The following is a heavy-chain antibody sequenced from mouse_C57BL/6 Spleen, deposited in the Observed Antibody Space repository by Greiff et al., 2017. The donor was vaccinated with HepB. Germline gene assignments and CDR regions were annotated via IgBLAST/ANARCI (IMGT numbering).Heavy chain of an antibody. Sequence: EVMLVESGGGLVQPGGSLKLSCAASGFTFSDYGMAWVRQAPRKGPEWVAFISNLAYSIYYADTVTGRFTISRENAKNNLYLEMSSLRSEDTAMYYCARSTMITRAMDYWGQGTSVTVSS. D-gene: IGHD2-4*01. CDR1: GFTFSDYG. V-gene: IGHV5-15*01. CDR3: ARSTMITRAMDY. CDR2: ISNLAYSI. J-gene: IGHJ4*01.